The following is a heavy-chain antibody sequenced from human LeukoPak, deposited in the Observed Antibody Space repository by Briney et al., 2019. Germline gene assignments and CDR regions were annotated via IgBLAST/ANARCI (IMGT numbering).Heavy chain of an antibody. CDR3: ATASLRYFDWFDY. D-gene: IGHD3-9*01. CDR2: INHSRST. Sequence: PSETLSLTCAVYGGSFSGYYWSWIRQPPGKGLEWIGEINHSRSTNYNPSLKSRVTISVDTSKSQFSLRLSSVTAADTAVYYCATASLRYFDWFDYWGQGTLVTVSS. V-gene: IGHV4-34*01. CDR1: GGSFSGYY. J-gene: IGHJ4*02.